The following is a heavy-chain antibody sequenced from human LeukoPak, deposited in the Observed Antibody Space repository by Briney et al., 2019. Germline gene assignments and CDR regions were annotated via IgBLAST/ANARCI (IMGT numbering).Heavy chain of an antibody. D-gene: IGHD5-24*01. CDR2: ISITSNTI. Sequence: GGSLRLSCAASGFSFRDYEMNWVRQAPGKGLEWVSYISITSNTIHYADSVKGRFTISRDNTKNSLHLQMTRLRADDTAVCYCARGALDAYDSWGQGTPVTVSS. V-gene: IGHV3-48*03. CDR3: ARGALDAYDS. J-gene: IGHJ5*01. CDR1: GFSFRDYE.